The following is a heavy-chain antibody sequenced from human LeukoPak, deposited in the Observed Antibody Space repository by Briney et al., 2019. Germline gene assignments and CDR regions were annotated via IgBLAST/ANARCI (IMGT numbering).Heavy chain of an antibody. J-gene: IGHJ2*01. Sequence: PGGSLRLSCAASGFTFSNYNMNWARQAPGKGLEWISYISGSTKIIYYADSVKGRFTISRDNDKNSVYLQMDSLRPEDTAVYYCARVEGSAWLRDWYFDFWGRGTLVTVSS. D-gene: IGHD6-19*01. CDR3: ARVEGSAWLRDWYFDF. CDR1: GFTFSNYN. CDR2: ISGSTKII. V-gene: IGHV3-48*04.